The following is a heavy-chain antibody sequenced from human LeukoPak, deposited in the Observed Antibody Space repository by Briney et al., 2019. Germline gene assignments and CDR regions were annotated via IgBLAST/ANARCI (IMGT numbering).Heavy chain of an antibody. J-gene: IGHJ6*02. CDR3: ARRGGVPAALGGMDV. CDR2: IYYSGST. CDR1: GGSISSCY. V-gene: IGHV4-59*08. D-gene: IGHD2-2*01. Sequence: PSETLSLTCTVSGGSISSCYWSWIRQPPGKGLEWIGYIYYSGSTNYNPSLKSRVTISVDTSKNQFSLKLSSVTAADTAVYYCARRGGVPAALGGMDVWGQGTTVTVSS.